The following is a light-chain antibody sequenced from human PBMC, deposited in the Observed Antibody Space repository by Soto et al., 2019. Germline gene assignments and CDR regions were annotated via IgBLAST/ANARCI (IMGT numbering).Light chain of an antibody. CDR1: QSVSSN. J-gene: IGKJ4*01. CDR3: PEYNVWPIT. CDR2: VAS. V-gene: IGKV3-15*01. Sequence: EIVMTQSPATLSVSPGERATLSCRASQSVSSNLAWYQQKPGQTPKLLIYVASTSATGIPARFSGNGSGTEFTLAMSSLKLEDFAVYYGPEYNVWPITFGGGTKVEFK.